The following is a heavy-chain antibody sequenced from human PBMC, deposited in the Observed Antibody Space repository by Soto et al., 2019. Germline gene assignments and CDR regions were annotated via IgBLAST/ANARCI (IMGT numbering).Heavy chain of an antibody. V-gene: IGHV1-69*13. CDR2: IIPILGTA. CDR3: ARAYDFWSGYSQYYYYGMDV. D-gene: IGHD3-3*01. Sequence: SVKVSCKASGGTFSSYAISWVRQAPGQGLEWMGGIIPILGTANYAQKFQGRVTITADESTSTAYMELSSLRSEDTAVYYCARAYDFWSGYSQYYYYGMDVWGQGTTVTVSS. J-gene: IGHJ6*02. CDR1: GGTFSSYA.